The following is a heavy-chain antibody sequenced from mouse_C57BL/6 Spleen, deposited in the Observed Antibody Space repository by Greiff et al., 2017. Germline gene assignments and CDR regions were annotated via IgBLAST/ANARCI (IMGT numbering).Heavy chain of an antibody. V-gene: IGHV1-15*01. CDR1: AYTFTDYE. CDR3: TERNPFYYFDY. CDR2: IDPETGGT. J-gene: IGHJ2*01. Sequence: VQLVESGAELVRPGASVTLSCQASAYTFTDYEMHWVKQTPVHGLEWIGAIDPETGGTAYNQKFKGKAILTADKSSSTAYMELRSLTSEDSAVYYCTERNPFYYFDYCGQGTTLTVSS.